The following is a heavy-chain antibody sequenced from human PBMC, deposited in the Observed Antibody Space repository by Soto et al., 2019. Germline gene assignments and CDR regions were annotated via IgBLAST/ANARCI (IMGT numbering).Heavy chain of an antibody. V-gene: IGHV4-38-2*02. J-gene: IGHJ4*02. CDR2: LSHSGSS. D-gene: IGHD1-26*01. CDR1: GYSISSGYY. Sequence: SETLSLTCAVSGYSISSGYYWGWIRQPPGKGLEWIGSLSHSGSSFHNPSLKSRVTISLDKSKSHFSLKLSSVTAADTAVYYCARDHGGATTFDYWGQGTLVTVSS. CDR3: ARDHGGATTFDY.